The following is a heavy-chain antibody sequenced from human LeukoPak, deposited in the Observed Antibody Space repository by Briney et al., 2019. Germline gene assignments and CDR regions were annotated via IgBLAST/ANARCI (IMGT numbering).Heavy chain of an antibody. CDR3: AKGDPMVRGVLDY. J-gene: IGHJ4*02. CDR2: ISYDGSNK. D-gene: IGHD3-10*01. Sequence: PGRSLRLSCAASGFTFSSYGMHWVRQAPGKGLEGVAVISYDGSNKYYADSVKGRFTISRDNSKNTLYLQMSSLRAEDTAVYYCAKGDPMVRGVLDYWGQGTLVTVSS. V-gene: IGHV3-30*18. CDR1: GFTFSSYG.